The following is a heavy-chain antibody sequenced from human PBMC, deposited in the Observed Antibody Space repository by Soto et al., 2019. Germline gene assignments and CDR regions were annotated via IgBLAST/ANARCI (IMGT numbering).Heavy chain of an antibody. D-gene: IGHD5-12*01. CDR1: GFTFSSYG. Sequence: QVQLVESGGGVVQPGRSLRLSCAASGFTFSSYGIHWVRQAPGKGLEWGAGIWYDGSNKYYADSVKGRFTISRDNSKNTLYLQMNSLRAEDTAVYYCARGSRYIVVPGYYYGMDVWGQGTTVTVSS. CDR2: IWYDGSNK. V-gene: IGHV3-33*01. J-gene: IGHJ6*02. CDR3: ARGSRYIVVPGYYYGMDV.